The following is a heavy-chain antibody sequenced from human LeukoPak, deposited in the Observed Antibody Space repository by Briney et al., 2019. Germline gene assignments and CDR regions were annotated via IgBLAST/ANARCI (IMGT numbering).Heavy chain of an antibody. J-gene: IGHJ4*02. D-gene: IGHD6-6*01. CDR3: ARDLVAARPYYLDY. V-gene: IGHV1-2*02. CDR2: INPNSGGT. Sequence: ASVKVSCKASGYTFTGYYMHWVRQAPGQGLEWMGWINPNSGGTNYAQKFQGRVTMTRDTSISTAYMELSRLRSDDTAVYYCARDLVAARPYYLDYWGQGTLVTVSS. CDR1: GYTFTGYY.